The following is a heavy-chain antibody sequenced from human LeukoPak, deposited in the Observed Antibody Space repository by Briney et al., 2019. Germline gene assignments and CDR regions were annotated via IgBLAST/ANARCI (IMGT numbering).Heavy chain of an antibody. J-gene: IGHJ3*02. CDR1: GFTFDKYW. V-gene: IGHV3-7*01. CDR2: MKEDGSEK. Sequence: GGSLRLSCAASGFTFDKYWMTWVRQPPGKGLEWVAYMKEDGSEKYYVDSVKGRFTISRDNAKNSLYLQMTSLRAEDTAIYYCARGVYAFDIWGQGTMVTVSS. D-gene: IGHD1-26*01. CDR3: ARGVYAFDI.